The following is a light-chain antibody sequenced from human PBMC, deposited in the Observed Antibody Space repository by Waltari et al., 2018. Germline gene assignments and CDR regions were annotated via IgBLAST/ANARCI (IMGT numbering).Light chain of an antibody. Sequence: EIVLTQSPGTLSLSPGERATLSCRASQSVSSSYLAWYQQNRGQAPRLLIYGASSRATGIPDRFSGSGSGTDVTLTISRLEPEDFAVYYCQQYGSSPPWTFGQGTKVEIK. J-gene: IGKJ1*01. CDR2: GAS. CDR3: QQYGSSPPWT. CDR1: QSVSSSY. V-gene: IGKV3-20*01.